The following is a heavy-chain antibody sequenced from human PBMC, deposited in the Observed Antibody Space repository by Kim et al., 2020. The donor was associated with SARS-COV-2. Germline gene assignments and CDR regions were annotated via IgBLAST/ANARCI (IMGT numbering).Heavy chain of an antibody. CDR2: ISSSSSTI. CDR1: GFTFSSYS. D-gene: IGHD3-22*01. CDR3: ARDVTYYYDSSGYYGDYYYYMDG. Sequence: GGSLRLSCAASGFTFSSYSMNWVRQAPGKGLEWVSYISSSSSTIYYADSVKGRFTISRDNAKNSLYLQMNSLRDEDTAVYYCARDVTYYYDSSGYYGDYYYYMDGWGKGTTVTCSS. V-gene: IGHV3-48*02. J-gene: IGHJ6*03.